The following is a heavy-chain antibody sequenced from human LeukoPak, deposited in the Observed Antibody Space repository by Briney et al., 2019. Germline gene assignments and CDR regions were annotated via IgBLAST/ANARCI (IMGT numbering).Heavy chain of an antibody. D-gene: IGHD1-1*01. CDR3: ARGGSRHPSPEDY. V-gene: IGHV3-7*03. CDR2: IKQDESEK. Sequence: GGSLRLSCAVSGFTFSSYWMSWVRQAPGEGLEWVANIKQDESEKYYVGSVKGRFTISRDNAKNSLYLQMSSLRAEDTAVYYCARGGSRHPSPEDYWGQGTLVTVSS. J-gene: IGHJ4*02. CDR1: GFTFSSYW.